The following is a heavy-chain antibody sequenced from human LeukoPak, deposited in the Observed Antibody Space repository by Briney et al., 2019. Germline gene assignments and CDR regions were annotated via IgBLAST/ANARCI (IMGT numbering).Heavy chain of an antibody. J-gene: IGHJ3*01. CDR2: IFYSGST. V-gene: IGHV4-39*06. Sequence: SETLSLTCTVSGGSISSSTYYWGWIRHPPGKGLEWIGSIFYSGSTYYNPSLKSRVTISVDTSKNHFPLKLNSVTAADTAVYYCAKPSNYYGSATDAFDFWGQGTMVTVSS. CDR3: AKPSNYYGSATDAFDF. CDR1: GGSISSSTYY. D-gene: IGHD3-10*01.